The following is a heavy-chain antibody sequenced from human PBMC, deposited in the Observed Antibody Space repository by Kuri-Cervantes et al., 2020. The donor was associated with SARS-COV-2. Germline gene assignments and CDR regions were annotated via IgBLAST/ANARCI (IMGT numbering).Heavy chain of an antibody. J-gene: IGHJ3*02. D-gene: IGHD5-18*01. Sequence: ASVKVSCKASGYTFTGYYMHWVRQAPGQGLEWMGWINPNSGGTNYAQKFQGWVTMTTDTSTSTAYMELRSLRSDDTAVYYCARTLRGYSYGHHDAFDIWGQGTMVTVSS. CDR1: GYTFTGYY. CDR2: INPNSGGT. V-gene: IGHV1-2*04. CDR3: ARTLRGYSYGHHDAFDI.